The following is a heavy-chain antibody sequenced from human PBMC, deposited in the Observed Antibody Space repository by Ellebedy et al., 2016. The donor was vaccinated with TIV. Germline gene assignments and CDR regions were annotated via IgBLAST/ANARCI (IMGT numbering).Heavy chain of an antibody. Sequence: SETLSLTXTVSACSISSSSYYWGWIRQPPGKGLEWIGSIDYSGRSYYNPSLKSRVIISVDTSKNQFSLRLSSVTAADTAVYYCARLAYSSSSRDYYYGMDVWGQGTTVTVSS. V-gene: IGHV4-39*01. CDR1: ACSISSSSYY. D-gene: IGHD6-6*01. CDR3: ARLAYSSSSRDYYYGMDV. J-gene: IGHJ6*02. CDR2: IDYSGRS.